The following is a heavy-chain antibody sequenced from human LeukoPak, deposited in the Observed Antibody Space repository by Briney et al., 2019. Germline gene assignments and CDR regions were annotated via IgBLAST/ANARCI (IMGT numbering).Heavy chain of an antibody. V-gene: IGHV3-21*01. D-gene: IGHD4-17*01. J-gene: IGHJ4*02. CDR1: GFTFRNYS. CDR3: ARDQDYGGDFDY. Sequence: KTRGSLRLSCAASGFTFRNYSMNWVRQAPGQGLEWVSSISSSGTYIYYAASVKGRFTISRDNANNSLYLQMNSLRAEGTAVYYCARDQDYGGDFDYWGQGTLVTVSS. CDR2: ISSSGTYI.